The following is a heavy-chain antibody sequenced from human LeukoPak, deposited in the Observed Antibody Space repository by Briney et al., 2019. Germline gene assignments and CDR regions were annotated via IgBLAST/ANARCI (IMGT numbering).Heavy chain of an antibody. D-gene: IGHD2/OR15-2a*01. V-gene: IGHV4-4*07. CDR2: IYTSGRV. CDR3: AALHYFGHGATRT. J-gene: IGHJ5*02. Sequence: SETLSLTCSVSGASIKSYHWSWIRRSAGKGLEWIGRIYTSGRVDHNPSLENRVSMSVDMSRNELLLELDSVTAADTGVYYCAALHYFGHGATRTWGQGTLVTVSS. CDR1: GASIKSYH.